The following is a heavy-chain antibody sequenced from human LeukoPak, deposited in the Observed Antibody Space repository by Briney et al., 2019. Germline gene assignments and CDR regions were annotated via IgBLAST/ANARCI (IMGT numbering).Heavy chain of an antibody. CDR2: ISGSGGST. CDR3: AKDKLGFSSSWYSYYFDY. V-gene: IGHV3-23*01. D-gene: IGHD6-13*01. CDR1: GFTFSSYA. J-gene: IGHJ4*02. Sequence: GGSLRLSCAASGFTFSSYAMSWVRQAPGKGLEWVSAISGSGGSTYYADSVKGRFTISRDNSKNTLYLQMNSLRAEDTAVYYCAKDKLGFSSSWYSYYFDYWGQGTLVTVSS.